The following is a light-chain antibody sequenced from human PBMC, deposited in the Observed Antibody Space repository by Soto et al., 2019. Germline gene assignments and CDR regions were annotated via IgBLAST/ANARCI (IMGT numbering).Light chain of an antibody. CDR1: QSVSSSY. CDR3: QQYGSSSSWP. Sequence: EIVMTQSPGTLSLSPGERATLSCRASQSVSSSYLAWYQQKPGQAPRLLIYGASSRATGIPDRFSGSGSGTDLALTISILETEDFAVYYCQQYGSSSSWPFGQGTKVEIK. CDR2: GAS. V-gene: IGKV3-20*01. J-gene: IGKJ1*01.